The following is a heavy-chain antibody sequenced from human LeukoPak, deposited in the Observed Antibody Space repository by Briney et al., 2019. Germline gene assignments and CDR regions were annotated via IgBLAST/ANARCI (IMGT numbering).Heavy chain of an antibody. V-gene: IGHV5-51*01. CDR1: GYSFSSYR. J-gene: IGHJ5*01. Sequence: GESLQISSKGSGYSFSSYRIAWVRQMPGKGLEWMGIIYPGDSDTRYSPSFHGQVTISADKSISTAYLQWSSLKASDTAMYYCARHYYDSSCFYYNWFDSWGQGTLVTVSS. CDR2: IYPGDSDT. CDR3: ARHYYDSSCFYYNWFDS. D-gene: IGHD3-22*01.